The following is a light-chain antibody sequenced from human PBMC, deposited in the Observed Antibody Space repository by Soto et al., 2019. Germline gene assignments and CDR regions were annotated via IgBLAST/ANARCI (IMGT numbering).Light chain of an antibody. CDR1: SSDVGAYNY. CDR2: DVS. Sequence: QSALTQPASVSGSPGQSITISCTGTSSDVGAYNYVSWYQHHPGKAPKLMIYDVSNRPSGVSNRFSSSKSGNTASLTISGLQAEDEADYYCNSFTTSSTLVFGGGTKVTVL. CDR3: NSFTTSSTLV. V-gene: IGLV2-14*03. J-gene: IGLJ2*01.